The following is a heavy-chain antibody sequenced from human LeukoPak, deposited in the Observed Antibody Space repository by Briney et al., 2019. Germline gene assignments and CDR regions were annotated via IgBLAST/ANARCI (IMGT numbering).Heavy chain of an antibody. J-gene: IGHJ4*02. V-gene: IGHV4-39*01. Sequence: SETLSLTCTVSGASISGSGYYWGWIRQPPGKGLEWIGSVYSSGSTYYNASLQSRVTISIETSKNQISLRLNSVTAADTAMYYCAKSGGYGLIDYWGQGTLVTVSS. CDR2: VYSSGST. CDR1: GASISGSGYY. D-gene: IGHD1-26*01. CDR3: AKSGGYGLIDY.